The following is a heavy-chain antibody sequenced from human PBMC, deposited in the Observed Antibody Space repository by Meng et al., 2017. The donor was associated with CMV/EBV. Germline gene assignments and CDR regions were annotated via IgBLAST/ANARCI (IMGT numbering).Heavy chain of an antibody. Sequence: SETLSLTCTVSGGSISSYYWSWIRQPPGKGLEWIGYIYYSGSTNYNPSLKSRVTISVDTSKNQFSLKLSSVTAADTAVYYCARSYYYYYGMDVWGQGTTVTVSS. CDR2: IYYSGST. V-gene: IGHV4-59*01. J-gene: IGHJ6*02. CDR1: GGSISSYY. CDR3: ARSYYYYYGMDV.